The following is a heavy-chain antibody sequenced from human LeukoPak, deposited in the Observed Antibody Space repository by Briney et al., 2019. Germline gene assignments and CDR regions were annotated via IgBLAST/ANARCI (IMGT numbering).Heavy chain of an antibody. CDR1: GGSFSGYY. V-gene: IGHV4-34*01. Sequence: PSETLSLTCAVYGGSFSGYYWSWIRQPPGKGLEWIGEINHSGSTNYNPSLKSRVTISVDTSKNQFSLKLSSVTAADTAVYYCARGGSVWSYYYGLGSYLPYWGQGTLVTVSS. CDR2: INHSGST. D-gene: IGHD3-10*01. CDR3: ARGGSVWSYYYGLGSYLPY. J-gene: IGHJ4*02.